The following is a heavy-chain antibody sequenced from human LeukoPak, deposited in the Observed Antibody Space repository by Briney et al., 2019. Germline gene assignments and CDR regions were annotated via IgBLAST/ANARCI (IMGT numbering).Heavy chain of an antibody. Sequence: SETLSLTCAVYGGSFSGYYWSWIRQPPGKGLEWIGEINHSGSTNYNPSLKSRVTISVDTSKNQFSLKLSSVTAADTAVYYCARVVRGARYYYYYYGTDVWGQGTTVTVSS. V-gene: IGHV4-34*01. CDR3: ARVVRGARYYYYYYGTDV. CDR2: INHSGST. CDR1: GGSFSGYY. D-gene: IGHD3-10*01. J-gene: IGHJ6*02.